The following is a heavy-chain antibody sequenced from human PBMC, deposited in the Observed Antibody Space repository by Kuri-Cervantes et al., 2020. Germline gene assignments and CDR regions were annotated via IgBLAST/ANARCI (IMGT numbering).Heavy chain of an antibody. CDR1: GFILSGYY. D-gene: IGHD2-2*01. CDR2: ISSSGSSL. J-gene: IGHJ6*02. CDR3: ARHCSSTNCYSGFGYGMDV. V-gene: IGHV3-11*01. Sequence: GESPKISCEASGFILSGYYMSWIRQAPGKGLEWVSYISSSGSSLHYGQPVKGRFTISRDNAKKEVYLQMEMLRAGDTAVYYCARHCSSTNCYSGFGYGMDVWGQGTTVTVSS.